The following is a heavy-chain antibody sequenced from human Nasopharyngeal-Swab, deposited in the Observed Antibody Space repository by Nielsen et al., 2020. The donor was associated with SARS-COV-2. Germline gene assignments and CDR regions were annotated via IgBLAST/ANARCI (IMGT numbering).Heavy chain of an antibody. V-gene: IGHV3-7*03. D-gene: IGHD2-2*01. CDR1: GFPFSNHW. J-gene: IGHJ4*01. CDR2: INQDASEK. Sequence: LKISCVASGFPFSNHWMNWVRQAPGRGLEWVANINQDASEKNYVDSVKGRFTISRDNARNSVYLHMSSLRAEDTAIYYCAREESASCCYSPVDYWGQGALVTVSS. CDR3: AREESASCCYSPVDY.